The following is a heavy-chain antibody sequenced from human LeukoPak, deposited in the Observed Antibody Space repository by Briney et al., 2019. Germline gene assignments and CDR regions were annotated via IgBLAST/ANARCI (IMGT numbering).Heavy chain of an antibody. Sequence: ASVKVSCKVSRYTLTELSMHWVRQAPGKGLEWMGGFDPEDGETIYAQKFQGRVTMTEDTSTDTAYMELSSLRSEDTAVYYCATVKAIALEGWFDPWGQGTLVTVSS. CDR1: RYTLTELS. D-gene: IGHD6-13*01. CDR2: FDPEDGET. J-gene: IGHJ5*02. V-gene: IGHV1-24*01. CDR3: ATVKAIALEGWFDP.